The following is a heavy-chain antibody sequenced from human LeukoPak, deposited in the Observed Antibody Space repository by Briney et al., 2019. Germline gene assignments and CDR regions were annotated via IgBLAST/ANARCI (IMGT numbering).Heavy chain of an antibody. CDR1: GYTFTGYY. J-gene: IGHJ6*02. CDR3: ARTRITIFGVVTRYYYYGMDV. D-gene: IGHD3-3*01. V-gene: IGHV1-2*06. Sequence: ASVKVSCKASGYTFTGYYMHWVRQAPGQGLEWMGRTNPNSGGTNYAQKFQGRVTMTRDTSISTAYMELSRLRSDDTAVYYCARTRITIFGVVTRYYYYGMDVWGQGTTVTVSS. CDR2: TNPNSGGT.